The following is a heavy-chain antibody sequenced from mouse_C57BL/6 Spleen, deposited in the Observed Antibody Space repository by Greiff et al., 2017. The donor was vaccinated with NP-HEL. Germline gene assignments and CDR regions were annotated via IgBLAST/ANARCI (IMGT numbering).Heavy chain of an antibody. Sequence: VQLQQSGAELVRPGASVKLSCTASGFNIKDDYMHWVKQRPEQGLEWIGWIDPENGDTEYASKFQGKATLTADTSSNTAYLQLSSLTSEDTAVYYCTPFITTVVAHWYFDVWGTGTTVTVSS. CDR2: IDPENGDT. CDR1: GFNIKDDY. V-gene: IGHV14-4*01. J-gene: IGHJ1*03. D-gene: IGHD1-1*01. CDR3: TPFITTVVAHWYFDV.